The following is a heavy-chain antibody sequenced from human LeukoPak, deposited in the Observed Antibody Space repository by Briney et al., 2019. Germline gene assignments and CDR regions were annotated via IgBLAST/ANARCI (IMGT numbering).Heavy chain of an antibody. CDR2: IYYSGSI. D-gene: IGHD4-17*01. Sequence: SETLSLTCTVSGGSLSCGDYYWSGIRQPPGEGVGGIGYIYYSGSIYYKPSLKSRVTIAVDTSKNQFSLKLSSVTAADTAVYYCDRVTGRGDYEIDYWGQGTLVTVSS. CDR1: GGSLSCGDYY. V-gene: IGHV4-30-4*01. J-gene: IGHJ4*02. CDR3: DRVTGRGDYEIDY.